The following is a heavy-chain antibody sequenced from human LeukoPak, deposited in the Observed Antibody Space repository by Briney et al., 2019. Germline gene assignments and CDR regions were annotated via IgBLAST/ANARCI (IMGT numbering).Heavy chain of an antibody. J-gene: IGHJ4*02. V-gene: IGHV3-53*01. Sequence: PGGSLRLSCAASGFTVSSNYMNWVRQAPGKGLEWVSVIYSGGSTYYADSVKGRFTISRDNSKNTLYLQMNSLRAEDTAVYYCTIFFFMGDFWSGSAIDYWGLGTLVTVSS. CDR1: GFTVSSNY. CDR3: TIFFFMGDFWSGSAIDY. CDR2: IYSGGST. D-gene: IGHD3-3*01.